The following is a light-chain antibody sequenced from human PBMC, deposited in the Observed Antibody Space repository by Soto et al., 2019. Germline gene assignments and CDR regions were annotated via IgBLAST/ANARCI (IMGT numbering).Light chain of an antibody. CDR1: QSITSSF. J-gene: IGKJ5*01. CDR2: GAS. CDR3: QQYENSPIT. V-gene: IGKV3-20*01. Sequence: ELVFTQSPRILSLSPGERASLSCGASQSITSSFLAWYRQKPGQAPRLLIYGASSRATGIPDRFSGTGSETDFTLTINRLEPEDFAVYYCQQYENSPITFGQGTRLEIK.